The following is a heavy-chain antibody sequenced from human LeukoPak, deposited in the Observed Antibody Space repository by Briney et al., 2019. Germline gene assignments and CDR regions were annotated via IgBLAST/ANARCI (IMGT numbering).Heavy chain of an antibody. CDR3: ARSAVAGNYYFDY. CDR2: INPNSGGT. D-gene: IGHD6-19*01. Sequence: GASVKASCKASGYTFTAYDMHWVRQAPGQGLEWMGWINPNSGGTNYAQKFQGRVSMTRDTSSSTAYMELRRLRSDDTAVYYCARSAVAGNYYFDYWGQGTLVTVSS. CDR1: GYTFTAYD. J-gene: IGHJ4*02. V-gene: IGHV1-2*02.